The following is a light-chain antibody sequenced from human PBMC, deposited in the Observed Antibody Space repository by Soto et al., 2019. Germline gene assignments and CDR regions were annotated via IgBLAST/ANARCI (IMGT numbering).Light chain of an antibody. J-gene: IGLJ3*02. V-gene: IGLV2-23*01. CDR3: CSYEGSRWV. CDR1: SSDVWTYNL. CDR2: EDS. Sequence: QSALTQPASVSGSPGQSITISCTGTSSDVWTYNLVSWYQQHPGKAPKVIIYEDSKRPSGVSTRFSGSKSGNTASLTISGLQAEDEADYYCCSYEGSRWVFGGGTKLTVL.